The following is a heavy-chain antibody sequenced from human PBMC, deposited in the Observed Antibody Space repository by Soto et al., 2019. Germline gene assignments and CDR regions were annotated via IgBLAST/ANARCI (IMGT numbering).Heavy chain of an antibody. CDR2: IYTSGST. CDR1: GGSISSYY. V-gene: IGHV4-4*07. CDR3: ARDGSYRYPGRMYWFDP. Sequence: QVQLQESGPGLVKPSETLSLTCTVSGGSISSYYWSWIRQPAGKGLEWIGRIYTSGSTNYNPSLKSRVTMSVDTSKNQFSLKLSSVTAADTAVYYCARDGSYRYPGRMYWFDPWGQGTLVTVSS. D-gene: IGHD1-26*01. J-gene: IGHJ5*02.